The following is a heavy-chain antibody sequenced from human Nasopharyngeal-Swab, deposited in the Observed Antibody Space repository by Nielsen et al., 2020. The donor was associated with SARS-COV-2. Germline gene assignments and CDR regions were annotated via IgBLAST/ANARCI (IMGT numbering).Heavy chain of an antibody. D-gene: IGHD3-10*01. J-gene: IGHJ3*02. CDR3: ARPGVWFGELKNDAFDI. CDR2: LYHSGST. Sequence: WSRQPPGKGLEWIGSLYHSGSTYYNPSLKRRVTISVDTSKNQFSLKLSSVTAADTAVYYCARPGVWFGELKNDAFDIWGQGTMVTVSS. V-gene: IGHV4-38-2*01.